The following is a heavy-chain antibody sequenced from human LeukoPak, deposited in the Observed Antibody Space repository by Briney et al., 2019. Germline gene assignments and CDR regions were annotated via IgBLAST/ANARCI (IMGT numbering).Heavy chain of an antibody. Sequence: GGSLRLSCATSGFAFSIYGMNWVRQAPGKGLEWVAIIWNDGSDQYYSDSVKGRFSISRDNSKNTLYLQMNSLRAEATAVYYCAKDRYCTSATCQGFDVWGQGTMVSVSS. CDR3: AKDRYCTSATCQGFDV. D-gene: IGHD2-2*01. V-gene: IGHV3-33*03. CDR2: IWNDGSDQ. J-gene: IGHJ3*01. CDR1: GFAFSIYG.